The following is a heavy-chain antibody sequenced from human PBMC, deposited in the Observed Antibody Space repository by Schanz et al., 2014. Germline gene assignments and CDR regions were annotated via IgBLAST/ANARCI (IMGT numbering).Heavy chain of an antibody. D-gene: IGHD3-3*01. CDR1: GYIFINSG. Sequence: QIQLVQSGPEVKKPGATVKVSCKASGYIFINSGISWVRQASGQRLEWMGWINTGSGDTKYSQNFQGRVTITRDTSASTAYMALTDLRSDDTAVYYCARSAGRDLWSGYYTRFDYWGQGTLVTVSS. CDR3: ARSAGRDLWSGYYTRFDY. V-gene: IGHV1-18*01. CDR2: INTGSGDT. J-gene: IGHJ4*02.